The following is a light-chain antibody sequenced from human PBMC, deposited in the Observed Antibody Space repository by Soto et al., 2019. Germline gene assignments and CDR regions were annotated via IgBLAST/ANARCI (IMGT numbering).Light chain of an antibody. CDR3: SSYTSSSTYV. Sequence: QSVLTQPPSVSGSPGQSVTISCTGISSDVGGYNYVSWYQQHPGKAPKLMIYDVSNRPSGVPNRFSGSKSGNTASLTISGLQAEDEADYYCSSYTSSSTYVFGRGTKLTVL. V-gene: IGLV2-14*01. J-gene: IGLJ1*01. CDR2: DVS. CDR1: SSDVGGYNY.